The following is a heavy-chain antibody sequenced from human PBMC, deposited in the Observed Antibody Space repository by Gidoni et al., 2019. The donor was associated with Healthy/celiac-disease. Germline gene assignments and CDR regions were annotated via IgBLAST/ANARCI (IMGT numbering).Heavy chain of an antibody. Sequence: EVQLLESGGGLVQPGGSLRLSCAAPGFTFSSYAMSWVRQAPGKGLEWFSAISGSGGSTYYADSVKGRFTISRDNSKNTLYLQMNSLRAEDTAVYYCAKDRGVDSSGYYFYYYGMDVWGQGTTVTVSS. CDR2: ISGSGGST. D-gene: IGHD3-22*01. V-gene: IGHV3-23*01. CDR3: AKDRGVDSSGYYFYYYGMDV. CDR1: GFTFSSYA. J-gene: IGHJ6*02.